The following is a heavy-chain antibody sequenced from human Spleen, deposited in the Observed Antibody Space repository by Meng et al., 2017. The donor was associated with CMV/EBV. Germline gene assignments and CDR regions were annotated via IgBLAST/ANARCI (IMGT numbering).Heavy chain of an antibody. D-gene: IGHD2-21*02. J-gene: IGHJ4*03. CDR3: SSETANTIDY. CDR2: VIPMATIV. Sequence: SVKVSCKASRGTFSNYIINWVRLAPRQGLEWMGRVIPMATIVNYAQKFQGRVTIAADRSTNTAYMELSTLTSEDTAVYYCSSETANTIDYWGQGTTVTVSS. V-gene: IGHV1-69*02. CDR1: RGTFSNYI.